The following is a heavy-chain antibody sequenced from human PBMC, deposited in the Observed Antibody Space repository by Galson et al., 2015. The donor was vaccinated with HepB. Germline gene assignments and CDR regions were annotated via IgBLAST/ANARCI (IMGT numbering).Heavy chain of an antibody. Sequence: SVKVSCKASGYTFTRYGIGWVRQAPGQGLEWMGWISPYNGITKYAQKFQGRVTMKTDTSTRTAYMELRSLRSNDTAVYYCARDRVAEAGYAEYFQYWGQGTRVSGSS. V-gene: IGHV1-18*04. CDR3: ARDRVAEAGYAEYFQY. CDR1: GYTFTRYG. D-gene: IGHD6-13*01. J-gene: IGHJ1*01. CDR2: ISPYNGIT.